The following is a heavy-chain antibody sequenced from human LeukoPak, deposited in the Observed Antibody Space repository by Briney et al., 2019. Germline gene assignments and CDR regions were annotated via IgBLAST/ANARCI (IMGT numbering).Heavy chain of an antibody. V-gene: IGHV3-23*01. Sequence: PGGSLRLSCAASGFTFSSSAMSWVRQAPGKGLEWVSSISGSGSGGITYYADSVKGRFTISRNNSKNTLYLQMHSLRAEDTAVYYCAKSGYNRFDYWGQGTLVTVSS. CDR1: GFTFSSSA. J-gene: IGHJ4*02. CDR2: ISGSGSGGIT. CDR3: AKSGYNRFDY. D-gene: IGHD5-24*01.